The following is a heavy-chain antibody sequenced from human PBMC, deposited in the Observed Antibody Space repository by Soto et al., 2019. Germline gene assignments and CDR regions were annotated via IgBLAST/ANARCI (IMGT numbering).Heavy chain of an antibody. CDR1: GGPFSSYA. V-gene: IGHV1-69*13. CDR3: ARCRVTIGAVVMFGGMDV. Sequence: ASVKVSCKASGGPFSSYAISWVRQAPGQGLEWMGGIIPIFGTANYAQKFQGRVTITADESTSTAYMELSSLRSEDTAVYYCARCRVTIGAVVMFGGMDVWGQGTTVTVSS. CDR2: IIPIFGTA. D-gene: IGHD3-3*01. J-gene: IGHJ6*02.